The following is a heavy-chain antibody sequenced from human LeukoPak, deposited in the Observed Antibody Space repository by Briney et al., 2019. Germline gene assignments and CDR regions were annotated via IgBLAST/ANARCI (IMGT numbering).Heavy chain of an antibody. V-gene: IGHV3-53*01. J-gene: IGHJ4*02. D-gene: IGHD3-22*01. CDR1: GFTVSNYY. Sequence: PGGSLRLSCAASGFTVSNYYMSWVRQPPGKGLEWVSVIYSGGSTYYADSVKGRFTISRDNSKNTLYLQMNSLRAEDTAVYYCARVHYYDSSDYWGQGTLVTVSS. CDR2: IYSGGST. CDR3: ARVHYYDSSDY.